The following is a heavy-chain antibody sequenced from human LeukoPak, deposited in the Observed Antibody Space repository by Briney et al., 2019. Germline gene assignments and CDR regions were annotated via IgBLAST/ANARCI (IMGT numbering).Heavy chain of an antibody. Sequence: GGSLRLSCAASGFTFSSYAMSWVRQAPGKGLEWVGRIKSKTDGGTTDYAAPVKGRFTISRDDSKNTLYLQMNSLKTEDTAVYYCTTDGYNYPAAFDIWGQGTMVTVSS. J-gene: IGHJ3*02. CDR1: GFTFSSYA. V-gene: IGHV3-15*01. CDR3: TTDGYNYPAAFDI. D-gene: IGHD5-24*01. CDR2: IKSKTDGGTT.